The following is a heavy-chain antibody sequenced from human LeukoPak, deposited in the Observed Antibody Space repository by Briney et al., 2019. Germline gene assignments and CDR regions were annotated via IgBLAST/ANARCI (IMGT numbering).Heavy chain of an antibody. D-gene: IGHD3-10*01. Sequence: PSETLSLTCAVSGGSICSGGYSWSWIRQPPGKGLEWIGYIYHSGSTYYNPSLKSRVTISVDRSKNQFSLKLSSVTAADTAVYYCARVPITMVRGVRYWYFDLWGRGTLVTVSS. CDR2: IYHSGST. CDR1: GGSICSGGYS. CDR3: ARVPITMVRGVRYWYFDL. J-gene: IGHJ2*01. V-gene: IGHV4-30-2*01.